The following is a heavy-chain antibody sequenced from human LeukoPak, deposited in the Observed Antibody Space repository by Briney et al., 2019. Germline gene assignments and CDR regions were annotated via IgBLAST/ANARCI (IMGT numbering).Heavy chain of an antibody. CDR2: VYPGDSDT. Sequence: GESLKISCQGSGFDFTTYWIGWVRQMPGKGLKWMGIVYPGDSDTRYSPSFQGQVTISADRSISTAYLQWNSLKASDTAMYFCARQPGTGANRNAFDLWGQGTKVTVSS. CDR1: GFDFTTYW. CDR3: ARQPGTGANRNAFDL. J-gene: IGHJ3*01. V-gene: IGHV5-51*01. D-gene: IGHD4/OR15-4a*01.